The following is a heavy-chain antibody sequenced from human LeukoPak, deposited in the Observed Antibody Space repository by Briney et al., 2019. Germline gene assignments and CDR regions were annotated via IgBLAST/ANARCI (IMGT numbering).Heavy chain of an antibody. CDR3: ARGSPVRYAFDI. J-gene: IGHJ3*02. CDR1: GGSISSYY. CDR2: IYYSGST. V-gene: IGHV4-59*01. Sequence: SETLSLTCTVSGGSISSYYWSWIRQPPGKGLEWIGYIYYSGSTNYNPSLKSRVTISVDTSKNQFSLKLSSVTAADTAVYYCARGSPVRYAFDIWGQGTMVTVSS.